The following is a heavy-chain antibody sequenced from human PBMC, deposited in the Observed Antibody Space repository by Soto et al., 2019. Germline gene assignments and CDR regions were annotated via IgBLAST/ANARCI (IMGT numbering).Heavy chain of an antibody. V-gene: IGHV3-30-3*01. CDR1: GFTFSDYP. CDR2: ISYDGGDK. CDR3: ARDVSFVEDPLYYFDY. Sequence: QVQLVESGGGVVHPGRSLRLSCAASGFTFSDYPMHWVRQAPGKGLQWVAVISYDGGDKYYADSVKGRFTISRDNSKSTLYLQMNSLRAEDTAVYYYARDVSFVEDPLYYFDYWGQGTLVTDSS. D-gene: IGHD3-10*01. J-gene: IGHJ4*02.